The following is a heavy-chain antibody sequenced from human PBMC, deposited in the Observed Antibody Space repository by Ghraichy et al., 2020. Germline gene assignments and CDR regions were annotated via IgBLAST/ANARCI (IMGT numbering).Heavy chain of an antibody. Sequence: SETLSLTCTVSGGSISSGGYYWSWIRQHPGKGLEWIGYIYYSGSTYYNPSLKSRVTISVDTSKNQFSLKLSSVTAADTAVYYCARVVTAPLGAFDIWGQGTMVTVSS. CDR2: IYYSGST. V-gene: IGHV4-31*03. J-gene: IGHJ3*02. CDR3: ARVVTAPLGAFDI. CDR1: GGSISSGGYY. D-gene: IGHD2-21*02.